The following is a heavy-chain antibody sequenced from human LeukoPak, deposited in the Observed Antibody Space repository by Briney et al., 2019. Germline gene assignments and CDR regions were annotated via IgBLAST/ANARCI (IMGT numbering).Heavy chain of an antibody. CDR3: ARTGYYFSTYWYFDL. CDR1: GGSISSYY. V-gene: IGHV4-59*12. CDR2: IYYSGST. D-gene: IGHD3-22*01. J-gene: IGHJ2*01. Sequence: SETLSLTCTVSGGSISSYYWSWIRQPPGKGLEWIGYIYYSGSTNYNPSLKSRVTISVDTSKNQFSLKLSSVTPEDTAVYYCARTGYYFSTYWYFDLWGRGTLVTVSS.